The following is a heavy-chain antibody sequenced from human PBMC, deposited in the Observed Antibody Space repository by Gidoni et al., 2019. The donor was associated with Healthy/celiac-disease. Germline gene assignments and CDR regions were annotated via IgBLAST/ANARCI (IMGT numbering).Heavy chain of an antibody. D-gene: IGHD2-8*01. CDR1: GLTFGDYA. Sequence: EVQLLEPGGGVVKPARSLRLSCTASGLTFGDYAMSWFRRAPGTGMEWVGFISGKAYGRTTEYAASVKGRFTISRDDSKSIAYLQMNSLKTEDTAVYYCTRVVVLMVCAYLGPFDYWGQGTLVTVSS. J-gene: IGHJ4*02. CDR3: TRVVVLMVCAYLGPFDY. CDR2: ISGKAYGRTT. V-gene: IGHV3-49*05.